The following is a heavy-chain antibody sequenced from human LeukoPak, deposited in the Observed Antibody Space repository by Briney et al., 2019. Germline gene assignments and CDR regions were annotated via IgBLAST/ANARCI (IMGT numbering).Heavy chain of an antibody. D-gene: IGHD3-3*01. CDR3: ARDRSRITIFGVVTHLYGMDV. CDR1: GFTFSSYA. Sequence: GRSLRLSCAASGFTFSSYAMHWVRQAPGKGLGWVAVISYDGSNKYYADSVKGRFTISRDNSKNTLYLQMNSLRAEDTAVYYCARDRSRITIFGVVTHLYGMDVWGQGTTVTVSS. CDR2: ISYDGSNK. J-gene: IGHJ6*02. V-gene: IGHV3-30-3*01.